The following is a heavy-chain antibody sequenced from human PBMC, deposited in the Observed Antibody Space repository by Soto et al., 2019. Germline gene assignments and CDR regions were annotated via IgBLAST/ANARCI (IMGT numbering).Heavy chain of an antibody. Sequence: EVQVVESGGGLIQPGGSLRLSCEVSGFSVTAKYMSWVRQAPEKGLEWVSVIYSGGSTYYVDSVKGRFSISRDISKNTLYLQMNSLRAEDTAVYYCHGYGYWGQGTLVTVSS. V-gene: IGHV3-53*01. CDR2: IYSGGST. CDR3: HGYGY. J-gene: IGHJ4*02. CDR1: GFSVTAKY. D-gene: IGHD5-12*01.